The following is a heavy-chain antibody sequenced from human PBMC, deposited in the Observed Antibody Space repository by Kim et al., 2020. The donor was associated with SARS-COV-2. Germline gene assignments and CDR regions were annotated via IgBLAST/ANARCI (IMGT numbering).Heavy chain of an antibody. V-gene: IGHV3-23*01. Sequence: ADPVKGRFTISRDNSKNTLYLQMNSLRAEDTAVYYCAKDSMVRGPGGFDYWGQGTLVTVSS. J-gene: IGHJ4*02. CDR3: AKDSMVRGPGGFDY. D-gene: IGHD3-10*01.